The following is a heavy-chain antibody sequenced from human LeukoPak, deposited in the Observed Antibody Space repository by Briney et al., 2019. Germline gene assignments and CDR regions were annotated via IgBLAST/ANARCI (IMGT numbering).Heavy chain of an antibody. V-gene: IGHV3-53*01. CDR2: IYSGGST. CDR3: ARADYDSSGYDY. D-gene: IGHD3-22*01. CDR1: GFTVSSNY. Sequence: PGGSLRLSCAASGFTVSSNYMSWVRQAPGEGLEWVSVIYSGGSTYYADSVKGRFTISRDNSKNTLYLQMNSLRAEDTAVYYCARADYDSSGYDYWGQGTLVTVSS. J-gene: IGHJ4*02.